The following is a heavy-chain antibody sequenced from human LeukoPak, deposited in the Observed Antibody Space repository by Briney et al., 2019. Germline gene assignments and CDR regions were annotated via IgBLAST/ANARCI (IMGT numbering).Heavy chain of an antibody. D-gene: IGHD3-16*02. V-gene: IGHV4-59*12. CDR1: GGSISSYY. CDR2: IYYSGST. CDR3: ASSASYVWGSYRPGLDAFDI. J-gene: IGHJ3*02. Sequence: SETLSLTCTVSGGSISSYYWSWIRQPPGKGLEWIGYIYYSGSTNYNPSLKSRVTMSVDTSKNQFSLKLSSVTAADTAVYYCASSASYVWGSYRPGLDAFDIWGQGTLVTVSS.